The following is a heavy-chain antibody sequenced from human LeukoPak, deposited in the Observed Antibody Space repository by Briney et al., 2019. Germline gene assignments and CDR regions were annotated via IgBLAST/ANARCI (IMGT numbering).Heavy chain of an antibody. V-gene: IGHV3-9*01. J-gene: IGHJ4*02. CDR1: GFTFDDYA. CDR3: AKVGSSGYFSPDRFDY. CDR2: ISWNSGSM. Sequence: GGSLRLSCAASGFTFDDYAMHWVRQAPGKGLEWVSSISWNSGSMGYADSVKGRFTISRDNAKNSLYLQMNSLRAEDTALYYCAKVGSSGYFSPDRFDYWGQGTLVTVSS. D-gene: IGHD3-22*01.